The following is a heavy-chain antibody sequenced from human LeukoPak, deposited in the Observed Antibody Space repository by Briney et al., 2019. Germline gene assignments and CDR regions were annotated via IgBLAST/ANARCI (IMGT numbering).Heavy chain of an antibody. CDR3: ARRYYYDSSVGRETYYFDY. D-gene: IGHD3-22*01. V-gene: IGHV3-48*02. CDR2: ISSSSSTI. J-gene: IGHJ4*02. CDR1: GFTFSSYS. Sequence: GGSLRLSCAASGFTFSSYSMNWVRQAPGKGLEWVSYISSSSSTIYYADSVKGRFTISRDNAKNSLYLQMNSLRDEDTAVYYCARRYYYDSSVGRETYYFDYSGPGNLVTVSS.